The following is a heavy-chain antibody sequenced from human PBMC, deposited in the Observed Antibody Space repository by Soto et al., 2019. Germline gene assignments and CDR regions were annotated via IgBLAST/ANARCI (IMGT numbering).Heavy chain of an antibody. CDR3: VKDDGGYPSTAPH. Sequence: EVQLLESGGGLVQPGGSLRLSCAASGITISNYPMSWVRQAPGKGLDWVSGISGSGDRTYYADSAKGRFPISKDISRNLLSLQLDSLGVEDTAVYFCVKDDGGYPSTAPHWGQGTLVTVSS. D-gene: IGHD3-22*01. CDR2: ISGSGDRT. CDR1: GITISNYP. J-gene: IGHJ4*02. V-gene: IGHV3-23*01.